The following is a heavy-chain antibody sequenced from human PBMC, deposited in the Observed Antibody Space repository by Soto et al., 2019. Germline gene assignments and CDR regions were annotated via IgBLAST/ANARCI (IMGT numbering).Heavy chain of an antibody. CDR2: ISGVGGST. Sequence: EVQLLESGGDLVQPGGSLRLSCAVTGFIFSDYSMRWVRQAPGKGLEWVSGISGVGGSTYYADSVKGRFTISRDNSKNTLYLQMNSLRAEDTALYYGAKSLGDHWDEYYFHYWGQGTVVTVSS. D-gene: IGHD1-1*01. CDR3: AKSLGDHWDEYYFHY. CDR1: GFIFSDYS. V-gene: IGHV3-23*01. J-gene: IGHJ4*02.